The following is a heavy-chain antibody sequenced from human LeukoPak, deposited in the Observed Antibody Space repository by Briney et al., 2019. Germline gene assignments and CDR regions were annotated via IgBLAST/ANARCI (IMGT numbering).Heavy chain of an antibody. CDR2: ISAYSGNS. J-gene: IGHJ4*02. D-gene: IGHD3-22*01. CDR3: AISQGSYYDTSGYLGGDY. V-gene: IGHV1-18*01. Sequence: ASVKVSCKASGYTFTNYGIFWVRQAPGQGLEWMGWISAYSGNSNYAQKLQGRVTMTTETSTSTAYMELESLRSDDTAVYYCAISQGSYYDTSGYLGGDYWGQGTLVTVSS. CDR1: GYTFTNYG.